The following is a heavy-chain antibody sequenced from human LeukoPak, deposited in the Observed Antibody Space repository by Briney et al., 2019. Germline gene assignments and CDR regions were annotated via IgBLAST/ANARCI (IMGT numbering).Heavy chain of an antibody. CDR3: ARSSPYCTNGLCYREFNY. CDR1: GFTFSSYG. V-gene: IGHV3-23*01. Sequence: PGGSLRLSCAASGFTFSSYGMSWVRQAPGKGLEWVSAISGSGGSTYYADSVKGRFTISRDNSKNTLYLQMNSLRAEDTAVYYCARSSPYCTNGLCYREFNYWGQGTLVTVSS. CDR2: ISGSGGST. J-gene: IGHJ4*02. D-gene: IGHD2-8*01.